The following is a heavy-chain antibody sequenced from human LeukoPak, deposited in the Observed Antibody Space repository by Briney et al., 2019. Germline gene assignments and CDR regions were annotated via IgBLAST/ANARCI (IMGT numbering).Heavy chain of an antibody. CDR1: AYTFTSYC. V-gene: IGHV1-18*01. D-gene: IGHD1-26*01. Sequence: ASVKVSCKASAYTFTSYCISWLRQAPGQGLEWMGWISGSNGNTKSAQSLQGRVTMTTDTSTSTAYMELRSLRSDDKAVYYCARGTVSGADYYYMDVWGTGTTVTVSS. CDR2: ISGSNGNT. CDR3: ARGTVSGADYYYMDV. J-gene: IGHJ6*03.